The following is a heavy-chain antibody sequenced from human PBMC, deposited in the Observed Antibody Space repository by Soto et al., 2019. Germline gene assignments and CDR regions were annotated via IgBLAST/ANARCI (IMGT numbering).Heavy chain of an antibody. CDR3: ARAKGIYGNYNTDV. CDR2: IKSDGSIT. V-gene: IGHV3-74*01. CDR1: GFPLSGYW. D-gene: IGHD5-12*01. Sequence: GSLRLSCAASGFPLSGYWMHWVRQAPEKGLEWVSRIKSDGSITTYAEAVKGRFTISRDNAKNTVYLQMNSLRADDTAVYYCARAKGIYGNYNTDVWGQGTTVTVSS. J-gene: IGHJ6*02.